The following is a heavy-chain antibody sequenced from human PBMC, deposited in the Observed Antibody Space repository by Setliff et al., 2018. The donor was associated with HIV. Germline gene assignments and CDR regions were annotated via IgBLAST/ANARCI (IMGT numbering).Heavy chain of an antibody. CDR3: ARHAGSGARDDAFDI. J-gene: IGHJ3*02. D-gene: IGHD6-19*01. CDR1: DYSISSGFY. CDR2: IYHTGST. V-gene: IGHV4-38-2*01. Sequence: SETLSLTCAVSDYSISSGFYWGWVRQPPGKGLEWIGSIYHTGSTYYNPSLKSRVTMSVDTSKNRFSLKLSSVTAADTAIFYCARHAGSGARDDAFDIWGQGPLVTVSS.